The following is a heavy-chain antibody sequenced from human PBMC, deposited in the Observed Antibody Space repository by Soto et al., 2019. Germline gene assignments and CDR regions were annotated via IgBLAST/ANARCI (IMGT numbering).Heavy chain of an antibody. Sequence: GGSLRLSCAASGFTFSNAWINWVRQAPGKGLEWVGRIKSKTDGGTTDYAEPVKGRFAISRDDSNNMVYLQMNSLKIEDTSVYYCTTDSYSTIIIVRFDYWGHGTLVTVSS. CDR3: TTDSYSTIIIVRFDY. CDR1: GFTFSNAW. V-gene: IGHV3-15*07. J-gene: IGHJ4*01. D-gene: IGHD3-22*01. CDR2: IKSKTDGGTT.